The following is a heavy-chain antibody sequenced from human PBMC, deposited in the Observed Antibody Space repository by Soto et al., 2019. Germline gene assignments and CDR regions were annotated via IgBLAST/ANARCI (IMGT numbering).Heavy chain of an antibody. CDR2: ISYDGSNK. V-gene: IGHV3-30-3*01. Sequence: QVQLVESGGGVVQPGRSLRLSCAASGFTFSSYAMHWVRQAPGKGLEWVALISYDGSNKYYADSVNGRFTISRDNSKNTLYLQMNSLRPEDTAVYYCARGYSGTYPPRDYWGQGTLVTVSS. CDR3: ARGYSGTYPPRDY. CDR1: GFTFSSYA. J-gene: IGHJ4*02. D-gene: IGHD1-26*01.